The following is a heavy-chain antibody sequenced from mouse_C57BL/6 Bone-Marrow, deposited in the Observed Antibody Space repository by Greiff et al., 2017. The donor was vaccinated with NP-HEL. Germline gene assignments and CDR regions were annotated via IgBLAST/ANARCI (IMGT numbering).Heavy chain of an antibody. CDR3: ARRWFGYFDV. CDR1: GFSLSTFGMG. V-gene: IGHV8-8*01. Sequence: QVTLKVSGPGILQPSQTLSLTCSSSGFSLSTFGMGVGWLRQPSGKGLEWLVHIWWDDDKYYHPSLKSPPTLSKDTSKNQVFLKMANGDTADTATYYCARRWFGYFDVWGTGTTVTVSS. J-gene: IGHJ1*03. CDR2: IWWDDDK. D-gene: IGHD2-3*01.